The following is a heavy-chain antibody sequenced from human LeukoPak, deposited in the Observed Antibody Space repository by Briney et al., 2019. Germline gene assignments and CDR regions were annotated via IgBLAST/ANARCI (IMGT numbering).Heavy chain of an antibody. J-gene: IGHJ6*03. V-gene: IGHV3-30*02. D-gene: IGHD2-8*02. CDR1: GFTFRNYG. Sequence: GGSLRLSCAASGFTFRNYGMHWVRQATGKGLEWVSFIWSDGNNRFYADSVKGRFTISRDNSKNMLYLQMDTLRAEDTALYYCARDPGASVSGFHMDVWGKGTTVIVSS. CDR2: IWSDGNNR. CDR3: ARDPGASVSGFHMDV.